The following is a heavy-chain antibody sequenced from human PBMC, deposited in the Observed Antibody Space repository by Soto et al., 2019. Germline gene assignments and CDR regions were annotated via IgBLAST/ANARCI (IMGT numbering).Heavy chain of an antibody. CDR1: GGSISSSNW. CDR3: ARGYDSSGYSVRACAFDI. CDR2: IYHSGST. Sequence: QVQLQESGPGLVKPSGTLSLTCAVSGGSISSSNWWSWVRQPPGKGLEWIGEIYHSGSTNYNPSLKSRVTISVDKSKNQFSLQLSSVAAADTAVYYCARGYDSSGYSVRACAFDIWGQGTMVTVSS. D-gene: IGHD3-22*01. V-gene: IGHV4-4*02. J-gene: IGHJ3*02.